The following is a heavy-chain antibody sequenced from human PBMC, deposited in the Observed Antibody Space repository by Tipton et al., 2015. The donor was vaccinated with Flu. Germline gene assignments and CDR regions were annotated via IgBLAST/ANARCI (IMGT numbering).Heavy chain of an antibody. D-gene: IGHD2-15*01. J-gene: IGHJ6*03. CDR3: ARDLPDCSGGSCYSYYYYYYMDV. V-gene: IGHV4-34*01. CDR1: GGSISSYY. CDR2: INHSGST. Sequence: TLSLTCTVSGGSISSYYWSWIRQPAGKGLEWIGEINHSGSTNYNPSLKSRVTISVDTSKNQFSLKLSSVTAADTAVYYCARDLPDCSGGSCYSYYYYYYMDVWGKGTTVTVSS.